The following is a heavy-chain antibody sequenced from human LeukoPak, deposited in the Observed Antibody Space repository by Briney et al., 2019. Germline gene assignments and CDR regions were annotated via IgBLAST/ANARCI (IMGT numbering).Heavy chain of an antibody. CDR2: MNPNSGNT. V-gene: IGHV1-8*01. D-gene: IGHD3-16*02. CDR3: ARGEYYDYVWGSYRYAHKPHFDY. Sequence: GASVKVSCKASGYTFTSYDINWVRQATGQGLEWMGWMNPNSGNTGYAQKFQGRVTMTRNTSISTAYMELSSLRSEDTAVYYCARGEYYDYVWGSYRYAHKPHFDYWGQGTLVTVSS. J-gene: IGHJ4*02. CDR1: GYTFTSYD.